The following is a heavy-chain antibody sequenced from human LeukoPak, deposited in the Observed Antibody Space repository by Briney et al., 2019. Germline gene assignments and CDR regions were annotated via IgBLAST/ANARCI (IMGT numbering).Heavy chain of an antibody. CDR2: INPDDSDT. CDR3: ARVAGGGYYYHDY. D-gene: IGHD2-21*01. CDR1: GYSFSTFW. V-gene: IGHV5-51*01. Sequence: GESLKISCKGFGYSFSTFWIAWVRQMPGKGLECMGIINPDDSDTRYSPSFQGQVTISADKSINTAYLQWSSLKASDTATYYCARVAGGGYYYHDYWGQGTLVIVSS. J-gene: IGHJ4*02.